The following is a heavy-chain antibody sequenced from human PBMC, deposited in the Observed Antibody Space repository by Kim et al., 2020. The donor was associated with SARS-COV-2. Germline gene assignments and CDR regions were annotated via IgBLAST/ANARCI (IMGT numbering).Heavy chain of an antibody. J-gene: IGHJ4*02. CDR3: ATDKTPLAYCGGDGKTPLDY. Sequence: ASVKVSCKASGYTFTSYGVHWVRQAPGQRLEWMGRINAGNGDTKYSQKFQGRVTITRDTSASTAYMELSSLRSEDTAVYYCATDKTPLAYCGGDGKTPLDYWGQGPRVPVSS. D-gene: IGHD2-21*01. CDR1: GYTFTSYG. CDR2: INAGNGDT. V-gene: IGHV1-3*01.